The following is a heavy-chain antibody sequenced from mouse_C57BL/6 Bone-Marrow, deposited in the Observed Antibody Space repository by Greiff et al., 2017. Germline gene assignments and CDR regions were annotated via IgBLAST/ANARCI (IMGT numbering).Heavy chain of an antibody. CDR3: ARKITTVPMWYLDY. CDR1: GYAFRSSW. V-gene: IGHV1-82*01. D-gene: IGHD1-1*01. CDR2: IYPGAGDT. Sequence: QVQLQQSGPELVKPGASVKISCKASGYAFRSSWMNWVKQRPGKGLEWIGRIYPGAGDTNYNGKFKGKATLTADKSSSTAYMQLSSLTSEDSAVYFCARKITTVPMWYLDYWGQGTTLTVCS. J-gene: IGHJ2*01.